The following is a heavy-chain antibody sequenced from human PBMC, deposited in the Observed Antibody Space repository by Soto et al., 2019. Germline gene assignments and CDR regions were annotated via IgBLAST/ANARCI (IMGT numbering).Heavy chain of an antibody. D-gene: IGHD2-15*01. J-gene: IGHJ4*01. CDR3: AKEVEEACDIDY. Sequence: QVRLVESGGGVVQPGRSLRLSCVASGFTFSTYGIHWVRQAPGKGLDSVGVISSAGETKYYADSVKGRFTISRDNSKNTMYLQMASLRPEDTAVYYCAKEVEEACDIDYWGHGTLVTVSS. CDR1: GFTFSTYG. V-gene: IGHV3-30*18. CDR2: ISSAGETK.